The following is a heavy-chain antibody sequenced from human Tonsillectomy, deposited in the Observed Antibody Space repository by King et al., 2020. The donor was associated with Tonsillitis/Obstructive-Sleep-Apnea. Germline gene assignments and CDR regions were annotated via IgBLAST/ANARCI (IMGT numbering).Heavy chain of an antibody. CDR1: GGPFSSYG. D-gene: IGHD4-17*01. V-gene: IGHV1-69*10. CDR3: ARGAGDYGDYVGGMDV. Sequence: VQLVESGAEVKRPGSSVKVSCKASGGPFSSYGISWVRQAPGQGLEWMGGIIPILEMANYAQKFQGRVTITADKSTSTAYMELSSLRSEDTAMYYCARGAGDYGDYVGGMDVWGQGTTVTVSS. J-gene: IGHJ6*02. CDR2: IIPILEMA.